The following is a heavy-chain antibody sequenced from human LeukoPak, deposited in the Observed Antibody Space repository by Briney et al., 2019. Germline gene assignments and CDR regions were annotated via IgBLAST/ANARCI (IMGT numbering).Heavy chain of an antibody. CDR3: ARNFPYSKLDY. V-gene: IGHV4-34*01. CDR1: GGSFSSYY. Sequence: PSETLSLTCAVSGGSFSSYYWSWIRQPPGKGLEWIGEIDHSGSTNYNPSLKSRVTISVDTSKSQFSLQLSPVTAADTAVYYCARNFPYSKLDYWGQGTLVTVSS. D-gene: IGHD6-13*01. J-gene: IGHJ4*02. CDR2: IDHSGST.